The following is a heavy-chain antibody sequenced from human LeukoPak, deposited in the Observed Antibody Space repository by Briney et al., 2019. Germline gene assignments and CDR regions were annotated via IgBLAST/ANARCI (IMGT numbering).Heavy chain of an antibody. V-gene: IGHV3-7*05. J-gene: IGHJ4*02. D-gene: IGHD3-16*02. CDR1: GFTFSNYW. CDR3: VTGGTYHMF. CDR2: IQQDGTGK. Sequence: QPGGSLRLSCAASGFTFSNYWMSWVRQPPGEGLEWVANIQQDGTGKYYVDSVKGRFTISRDNAKNSLSLQMNSLRAEDTAVYYCVTGGTYHMFWGQGTLVTVSS.